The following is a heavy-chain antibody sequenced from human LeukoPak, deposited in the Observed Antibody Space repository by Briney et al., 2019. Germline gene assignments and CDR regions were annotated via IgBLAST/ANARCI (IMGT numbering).Heavy chain of an antibody. CDR3: ARDLTGSIDY. D-gene: IGHD3-9*01. CDR2: INSDGRTT. J-gene: IGHJ4*02. V-gene: IGHV3-74*01. Sequence: GGSLRLSCAASGFTFSSFLMHWGRQAPGKGLVWVSLINSDGRTTRYADSVKGRFTISRDNAKNTLYLQMNSLRAEDTAVYYCARDLTGSIDYWGQGTLVTVSS. CDR1: GFTFSSFL.